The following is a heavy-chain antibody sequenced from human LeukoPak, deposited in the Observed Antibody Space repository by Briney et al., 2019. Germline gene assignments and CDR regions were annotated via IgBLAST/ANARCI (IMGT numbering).Heavy chain of an antibody. J-gene: IGHJ6*03. CDR1: GFTFSSYW. V-gene: IGHV3-7*01. CDR3: ARDTSQTYYDFWSGYYYYMDV. CDR2: IKQDGSEK. Sequence: GGSLRLSCAASGFTFSSYWMSWVRQAPGKGLEWVANIKQDGSEKYYVDSVKGRFTISRDNAKNSLYLQMNSLRAEDTAVYYCARDTSQTYYDFWSGYYYYMDVWGKGTTVTVSS. D-gene: IGHD3-3*01.